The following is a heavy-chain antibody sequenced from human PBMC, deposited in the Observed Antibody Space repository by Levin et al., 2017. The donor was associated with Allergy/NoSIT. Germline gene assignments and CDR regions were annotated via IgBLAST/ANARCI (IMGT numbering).Heavy chain of an antibody. CDR3: ASITYCTSTRCSSYYYYMDV. CDR2: IYYVGDT. CDR1: GGSISSTSYH. D-gene: IGHD2-2*01. V-gene: IGHV4-39*01. Sequence: PSETLSLTCTVSGGSISSTSYHWGWLRQPPGTGLEWIATIYYVGDTYYNPSLKSRVTISVDTSKNQFSLKLTLVTAADTAVYYCASITYCTSTRCSSYYYYMDVWGQGTTVTVSS. J-gene: IGHJ6*03.